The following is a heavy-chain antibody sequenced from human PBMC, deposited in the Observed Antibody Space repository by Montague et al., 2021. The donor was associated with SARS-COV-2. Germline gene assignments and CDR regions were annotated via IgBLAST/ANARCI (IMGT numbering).Heavy chain of an antibody. Sequence: SLRLSCAASGFTVSSNYVSWVRQAPGKGLEWVSVIYSGGSTYYADSVKGRFTISRDNSKNTLYLQMDSLRAEDTAVYYCARDQRSWSFEAWRPTGYYYGMDVWGQGTTVTVSS. J-gene: IGHJ6*02. CDR1: GFTVSSNY. CDR3: ARDQRSWSFEAWRPTGYYYGMDV. CDR2: IYSGGST. V-gene: IGHV3-66*01. D-gene: IGHD6-13*01.